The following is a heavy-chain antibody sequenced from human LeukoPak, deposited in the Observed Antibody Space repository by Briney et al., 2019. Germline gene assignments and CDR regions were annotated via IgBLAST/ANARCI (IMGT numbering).Heavy chain of an antibody. CDR2: INPNSGGT. Sequence: GASVKVSCKASGYTFTCYYMHWVRQAPGQGLEWMGWINPNSGGTNYAQKFQGRVTMTRDTSISTAYMELSRLRSDDTAVYYCAREVRYYGSGSLWSTTGYYYMDVWGKGTTVTVSS. V-gene: IGHV1-2*02. D-gene: IGHD3-10*01. CDR3: AREVRYYGSGSLWSTTGYYYMDV. J-gene: IGHJ6*03. CDR1: GYTFTCYY.